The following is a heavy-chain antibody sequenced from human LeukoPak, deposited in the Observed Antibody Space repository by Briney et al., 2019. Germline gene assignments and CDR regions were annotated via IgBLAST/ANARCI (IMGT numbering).Heavy chain of an antibody. Sequence: SETLSLTCAVSGYSISSGYYWGWNRQPPGKGLEWIGSIYHSGSTYYNPSLESRVTISIDTSKNQFSLKLNSVTAADTAMYYCAKSGGYGLIDYWGQGTLATVSS. D-gene: IGHD1-26*01. CDR3: AKSGGYGLIDY. V-gene: IGHV4-38-2*01. CDR1: GYSISSGYY. CDR2: IYHSGST. J-gene: IGHJ4*02.